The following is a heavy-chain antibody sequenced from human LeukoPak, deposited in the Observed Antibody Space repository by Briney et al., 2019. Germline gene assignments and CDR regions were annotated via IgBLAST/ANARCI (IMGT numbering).Heavy chain of an antibody. CDR2: ISGDGGST. V-gene: IGHV3-43*02. CDR3: AKDVSKWGYYYNMDV. CDR1: GFTFDDYA. Sequence: GGSLRLSCAASGFTFDDYAMYWVRQVPGKGLEWISLISGDGGSTYYADSLKGRFTISRDNSKNSLFLQMNSLRSEDTALYYCAKDVSKWGYYYNMDVWGQGTTVTVSS. J-gene: IGHJ6*03. D-gene: IGHD2-8*01.